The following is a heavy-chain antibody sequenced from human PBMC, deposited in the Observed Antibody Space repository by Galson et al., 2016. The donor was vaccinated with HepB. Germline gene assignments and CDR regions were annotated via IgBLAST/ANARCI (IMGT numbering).Heavy chain of an antibody. V-gene: IGHV1-18*01. CDR3: ARDAAAGSGRLSDR. D-gene: IGHD3-10*01. CDR2: ISAYNGNT. J-gene: IGHJ5*02. Sequence: SVKVSCKASGYTFTNYDISWVRQAPGQGLEWMGWISAYNGNTKYAQKLQGRVTMTTDTSTSTAYMELRSLRSDDTAVYYCARDAAAGSGRLSDRWGQGTLVTGSS. CDR1: GYTFTNYD.